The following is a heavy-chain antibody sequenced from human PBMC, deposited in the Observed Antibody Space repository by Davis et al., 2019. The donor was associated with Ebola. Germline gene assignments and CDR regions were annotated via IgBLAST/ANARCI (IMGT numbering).Heavy chain of an antibody. V-gene: IGHV4-34*01. Sequence: SETLSLTCTVSGGSITSYYWSWIRQPPGKGLEWIGEINHSGSTNYNPSLKSRVTISVDTSKNQFSLKLSSVTAADTAVYYCARGLSTVTTFSYYYYGMDVWGKGTTVTVSS. CDR3: ARGLSTVTTFSYYYYGMDV. CDR2: INHSGST. J-gene: IGHJ6*04. D-gene: IGHD4-17*01. CDR1: GGSITSYY.